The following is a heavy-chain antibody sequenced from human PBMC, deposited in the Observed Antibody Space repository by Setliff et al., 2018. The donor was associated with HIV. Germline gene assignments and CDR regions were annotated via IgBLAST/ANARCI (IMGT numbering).Heavy chain of an antibody. Sequence: SETLSLTCSVSGASIRGHYWSWIRQSPGKGLEWIWNIYYSGNTNYNPSFKSRVTISVDTSKNQFSLRVNSVTAADTAVYYCARSLVPSGYYYGRHAFDIWGQGTKVTGSS. D-gene: IGHD3-22*01. CDR1: GASIRGHY. V-gene: IGHV4-59*08. CDR3: ARSLVPSGYYYGRHAFDI. J-gene: IGHJ3*02. CDR2: IYYSGNT.